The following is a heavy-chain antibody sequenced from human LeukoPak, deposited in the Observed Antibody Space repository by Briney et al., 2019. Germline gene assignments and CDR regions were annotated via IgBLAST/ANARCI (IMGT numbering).Heavy chain of an antibody. CDR1: GYSISSGYY. CDR2: IYHSGST. D-gene: IGHD3-16*01. Sequence: SETPSLTCTVSGYSISSGYYWGWIRQPPGKGLEWIGSIYHSGSTYYNPSLKSRVTISVDTSKNQFSLKLSSVTAADTAVYYCAREAPGGGSKDDAFDIWGQGTMVTVSS. CDR3: AREAPGGGSKDDAFDI. J-gene: IGHJ3*02. V-gene: IGHV4-38-2*02.